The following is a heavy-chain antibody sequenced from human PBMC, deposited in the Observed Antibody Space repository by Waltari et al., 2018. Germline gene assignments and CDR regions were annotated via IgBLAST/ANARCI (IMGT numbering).Heavy chain of an antibody. J-gene: IGHJ6*03. CDR2: ISYSGSA. V-gene: IGHV4-59*01. Sequence: GKGLEWLGYISYSGSATYNTSLKSRVTISVDTAKNQFSLKVRSVTAADTAVYYCAKAGDGYSYYYYYMDVWGNGTTVTVSS. CDR3: AKAGDGYSYYYYYMDV. D-gene: IGHD4-4*01.